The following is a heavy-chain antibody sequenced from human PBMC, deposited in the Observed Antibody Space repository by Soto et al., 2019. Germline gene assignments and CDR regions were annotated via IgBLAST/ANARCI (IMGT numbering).Heavy chain of an antibody. V-gene: IGHV4-39*01. J-gene: IGHJ4*02. D-gene: IGHD1-26*01. CDR1: GGSISTTAYY. CDR3: ARRDTGSTSTSNAPGDY. CDR2: IFYRGDT. Sequence: QLQLQESGPGLVKPSETLSLRCTVSGGSISTTAYYWDWVRQPPGKGLEWIGSIFYRGDTLYNPSLKSRVTLSIDTSKNQFSLGLSSLTAADTAVYFCARRDTGSTSTSNAPGDYWGQGTLVTVSS.